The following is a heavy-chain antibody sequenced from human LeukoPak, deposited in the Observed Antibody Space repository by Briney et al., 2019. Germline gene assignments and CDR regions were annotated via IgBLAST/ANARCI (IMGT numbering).Heavy chain of an antibody. Sequence: ASVKVSCKVSGYTLTELSMHWVRQTPGKGLEWMGGFDPEDGETIYAQKFQGRVTMTEDASTDTAYMELSSLRSEDTAVYYCVVAGFDYWGQGTLVTVSS. CDR3: VVAGFDY. J-gene: IGHJ4*02. CDR2: FDPEDGET. V-gene: IGHV1-24*01. CDR1: GYTLTELS. D-gene: IGHD6-19*01.